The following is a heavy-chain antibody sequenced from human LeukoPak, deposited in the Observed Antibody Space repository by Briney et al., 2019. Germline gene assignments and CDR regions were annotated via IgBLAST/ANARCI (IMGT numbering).Heavy chain of an antibody. D-gene: IGHD3-3*01. V-gene: IGHV1-8*01. CDR2: MNPNSGNT. J-gene: IGHJ6*02. CDR1: GYTFTSYD. Sequence: PGASVKVSCKASGYTFTSYDINWVRQATGQGLEWMGWMNPNSGNTGYAQKFQGRATMTRNTSISTAYMELSSLRSEDTAVYYCARGLRVLRFLEWLPGPYGMDVWGQGTTVTVSS. CDR3: ARGLRVLRFLEWLPGPYGMDV.